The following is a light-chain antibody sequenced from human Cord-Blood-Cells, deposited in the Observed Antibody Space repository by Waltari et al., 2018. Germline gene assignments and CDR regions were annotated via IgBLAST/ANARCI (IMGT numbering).Light chain of an antibody. CDR3: CSYAGSYVV. CDR2: DLR. Sequence: QSALTQPRSVSGSPGQSVTISCTGTSSDVGGDNYVSWYQQHPGKAPKLMIYDLRKRPSGVPDRFSGSKSGNTASLTISGLQAEDEADYYCCSYAGSYVVFGGGTKLTVL. V-gene: IGLV2-11*01. CDR1: SSDVGGDNY. J-gene: IGLJ2*01.